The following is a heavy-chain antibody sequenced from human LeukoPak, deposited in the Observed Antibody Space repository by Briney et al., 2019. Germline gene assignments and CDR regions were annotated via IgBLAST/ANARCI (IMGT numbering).Heavy chain of an antibody. Sequence: PSQTLSLTCTVSGGSISSGSYYWSWIRQPAGKGLEWIGRIYPSGSTNYNPSLKSRVTISVDTSKNQFSLKLSSVTAADTAVYYCASEPRYCSSTSCSLAAFDIWGQGTMVTVSS. V-gene: IGHV4-61*02. CDR2: IYPSGST. J-gene: IGHJ3*02. D-gene: IGHD2-2*01. CDR1: GGSISSGSYY. CDR3: ASEPRYCSSTSCSLAAFDI.